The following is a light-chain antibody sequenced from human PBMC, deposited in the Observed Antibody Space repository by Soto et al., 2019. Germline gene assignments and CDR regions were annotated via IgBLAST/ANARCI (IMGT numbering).Light chain of an antibody. V-gene: IGLV2-14*01. Sequence: QSALTQPASVSGSPGQSITISCTGTRSDVGGYNYVYWHQQHPGKAPKLMIYDVTNRPSGVSDRFSGSKSGNTASLTISGLQAEDEADCYCSSYTSSSTYVFGAGTKVTV. CDR2: DVT. J-gene: IGLJ1*01. CDR1: RSDVGGYNY. CDR3: SSYTSSSTYV.